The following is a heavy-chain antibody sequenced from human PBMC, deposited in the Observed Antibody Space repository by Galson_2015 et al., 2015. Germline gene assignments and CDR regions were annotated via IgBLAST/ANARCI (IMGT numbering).Heavy chain of an antibody. J-gene: IGHJ4*02. D-gene: IGHD3-3*01. CDR3: ARDAEYYDFWSGYSTRTTFDY. Sequence: SLRLSCAASGFTFSSYSMNWVRQAPGKGLEWVSYISSSSSTIYYADSVKGRFTISRDNAKNSLYLQMNSLRDEDTAVYYCARDAEYYDFWSGYSTRTTFDYWGQGTLV. V-gene: IGHV3-48*02. CDR2: ISSSSSTI. CDR1: GFTFSSYS.